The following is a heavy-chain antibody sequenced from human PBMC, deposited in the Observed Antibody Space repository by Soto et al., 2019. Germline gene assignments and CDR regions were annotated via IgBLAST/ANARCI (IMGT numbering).Heavy chain of an antibody. J-gene: IGHJ5*02. CDR1: GGSISSSSYY. V-gene: IGHV4-39*01. CDR3: ASMIAAAGTHWFDP. CDR2: IYYSGST. D-gene: IGHD6-13*01. Sequence: QLQLQESGPGLVKPSETLSLTCTVSGGSISSSSYYWGWIRQPPGKGLEWIGSIYYSGSTYYNPSLKSRVTISVDTSKNQFSLKLSSVTAADTAVYYCASMIAAAGTHWFDPWGQGTLVTVSS.